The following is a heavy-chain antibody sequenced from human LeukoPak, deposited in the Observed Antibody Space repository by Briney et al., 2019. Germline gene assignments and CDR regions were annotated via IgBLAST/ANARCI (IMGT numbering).Heavy chain of an antibody. Sequence: ASVKVSCKASGYTFTSNYRHWVRQAPGQGLEWMGRIHPNSGGTKYAQKFQGRVTMTRDTSIATAYMELSRLRSDDTAVYYCTRETLNWFDPWGQGTLVTVSS. J-gene: IGHJ5*02. V-gene: IGHV1-2*06. CDR1: GYTFTSNY. CDR2: IHPNSGGT. CDR3: TRETLNWFDP.